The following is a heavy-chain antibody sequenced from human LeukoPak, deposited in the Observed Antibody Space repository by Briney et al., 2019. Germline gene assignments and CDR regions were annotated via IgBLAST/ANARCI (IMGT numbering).Heavy chain of an antibody. J-gene: IGHJ4*02. D-gene: IGHD3-10*01. CDR3: ARDLNVVRGVVDY. V-gene: IGHV4-39*07. CDR2: IYYSGST. CDR1: GGSISSSSYY. Sequence: SETLSLTCTVSGGSISSSSYYWGWIRQPPGKGLEWIGSIYYSGSTYYSPSLKSRVTISVDTSKNQFSLKLSSVTAADTAVYYCARDLNVVRGVVDYWGQGTLVTVSS.